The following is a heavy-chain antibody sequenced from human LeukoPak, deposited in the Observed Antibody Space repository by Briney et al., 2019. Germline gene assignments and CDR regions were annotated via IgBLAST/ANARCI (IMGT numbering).Heavy chain of an antibody. V-gene: IGHV3-11*01. CDR2: ISSSGSTI. J-gene: IGHJ3*02. D-gene: IGHD2-2*01. CDR1: GFTFSDYY. CDR3: ARASSQYPDSYNAFDI. Sequence: PGGSLRLSCAASGFTFSDYYMSWIRQAPGKGLEWVSYISSSGSTIYYADSVKGRFTISRDNAKNSLYLQMNSLRAEDTAVYYCARASSQYPDSYNAFDIWGQGTMVTVSS.